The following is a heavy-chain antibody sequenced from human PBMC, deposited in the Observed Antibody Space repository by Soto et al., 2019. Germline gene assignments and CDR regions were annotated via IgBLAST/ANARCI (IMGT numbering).Heavy chain of an antibody. V-gene: IGHV1-69*13. D-gene: IGHD2-15*01. J-gene: IGHJ3*02. CDR2: IIPIFGTA. Sequence: ASVKVSCKASGGTFSSYAISWLRQAPGQGLEWMGGIIPIFGTANYAQKFQGRVTITADESTSTAYMELSSLRSEDTAVYYCAAWGGYCSGGSCSRDAFDIWGQGTMVTVSS. CDR1: GGTFSSYA. CDR3: AAWGGYCSGGSCSRDAFDI.